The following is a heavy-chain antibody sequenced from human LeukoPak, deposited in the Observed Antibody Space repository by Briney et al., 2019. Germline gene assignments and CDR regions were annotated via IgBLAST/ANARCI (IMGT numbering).Heavy chain of an antibody. J-gene: IGHJ6*02. D-gene: IGHD3-22*01. CDR1: GFTFSSYA. CDR2: ISGSGGST. Sequence: PGGSLRLSCAASGFTFSSYAMSWVRQAPGKGLEWVSAISGSGGSTYYADSVKGRFTISRDNSKNTLYLQMNSLRAEDTAVYYCASIADDSSGSPDLDYYYGMDVWGQGTTVTVSS. CDR3: ASIADDSSGSPDLDYYYGMDV. V-gene: IGHV3-23*01.